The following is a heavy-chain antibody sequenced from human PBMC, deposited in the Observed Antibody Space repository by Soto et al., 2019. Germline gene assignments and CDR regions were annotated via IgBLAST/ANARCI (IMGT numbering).Heavy chain of an antibody. D-gene: IGHD2-2*01. CDR1: GYTFTSYY. V-gene: IGHV1-46*01. J-gene: IGHJ6*02. CDR3: ARDGVGYCSSTSCLYYYYYGMDV. Sequence: ASVKVSCKASGYTFTSYYMHWVRQAPGQGLEWMGIINPSGGSTSYAQKFQGRVTMTRDTSTSTVYMELSSLRSEDTAVYYCARDGVGYCSSTSCLYYYYYGMDVWGQGTTVTGS. CDR2: INPSGGST.